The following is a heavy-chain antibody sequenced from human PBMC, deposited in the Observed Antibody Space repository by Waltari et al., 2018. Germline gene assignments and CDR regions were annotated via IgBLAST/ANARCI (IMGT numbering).Heavy chain of an antibody. J-gene: IGHJ5*02. V-gene: IGHV1-69*01. Sequence: QVQLVQSGAEVKKPGSSVKVSCKASGGTFSSYAISWVRQAPGQGLEWMGGIIPIFGTANYAQKFQGRVTITADESTSTAYMELSSLRSEDTAVYYCARDKGADTTGTTFLGSYWFDPWGQGTLVTVSS. CDR1: GGTFSSYA. CDR3: ARDKGADTTGTTFLGSYWFDP. CDR2: IIPIFGTA. D-gene: IGHD1-1*01.